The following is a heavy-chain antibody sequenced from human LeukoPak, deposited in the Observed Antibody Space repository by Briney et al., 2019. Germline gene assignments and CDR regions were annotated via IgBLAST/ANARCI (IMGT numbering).Heavy chain of an antibody. Sequence: ASVKVSCKASGGTFGSYAIIWLRQAPGQGLEGMGRIIPILGIANYAQKFQGRVTITADKSTSTTYMELSSLRSEDTAVYYCARDLGLPGNWFDPWGQGTLVTVSS. CDR2: IIPILGIA. CDR1: GGTFGSYA. CDR3: ARDLGLPGNWFDP. V-gene: IGHV1-69*04. J-gene: IGHJ5*02.